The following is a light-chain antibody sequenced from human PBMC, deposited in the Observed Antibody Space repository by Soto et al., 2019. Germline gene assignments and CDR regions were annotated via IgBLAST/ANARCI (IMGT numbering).Light chain of an antibody. J-gene: IGKJ1*01. Sequence: EIVLTQSPATLSLSPGEGATVSCRASQSVSSNLAWYQQKPGQAPRLLIYGASTRATGIPARFSGSGSGTEFTLTISGLQSEDFAVYYCQQYNGWPRTFGQGTKVDIK. V-gene: IGKV3-15*01. CDR1: QSVSSN. CDR2: GAS. CDR3: QQYNGWPRT.